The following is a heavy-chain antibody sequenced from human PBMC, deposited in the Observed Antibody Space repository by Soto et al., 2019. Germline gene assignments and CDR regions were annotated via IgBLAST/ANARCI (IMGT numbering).Heavy chain of an antibody. CDR2: IYHSGST. CDR3: ARDTIYGSGKNWFDP. D-gene: IGHD3-10*01. V-gene: IGHV4-38-2*02. Sequence: PSETLSLTCAVSGYSISSGYYWGWIRQPPGKGLEWIGSIYHSGSTYYNPSLKSRVTISVDTSKNQFSLKLSPVTAADTAVYYCARDTIYGSGKNWFDPWGQGTLVTVSS. J-gene: IGHJ5*02. CDR1: GYSISSGYY.